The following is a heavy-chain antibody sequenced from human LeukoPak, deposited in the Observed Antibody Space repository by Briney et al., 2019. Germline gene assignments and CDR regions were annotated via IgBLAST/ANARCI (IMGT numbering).Heavy chain of an antibody. D-gene: IGHD1-1*01. V-gene: IGHV5-51*04. Sequence: GESQKISCKGSGYKFTDYWIGWVRQMPGEGLEWMGIIYPGDSDTTYSPSFQGQVTISAEEPINTAYLQWSSLKASDTAIYYCARSAPPDNWNDLRYYYPMDVWGQGTTVTVSS. CDR3: ARSAPPDNWNDLRYYYPMDV. J-gene: IGHJ6*02. CDR1: GYKFTDYW. CDR2: IYPGDSDT.